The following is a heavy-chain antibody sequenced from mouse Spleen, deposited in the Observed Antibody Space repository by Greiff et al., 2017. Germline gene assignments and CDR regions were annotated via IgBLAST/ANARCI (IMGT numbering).Heavy chain of an antibody. CDR1: GYTFTSYW. J-gene: IGHJ2*01. V-gene: IGHV1-55*01. D-gene: IGHD1-1*01. Sequence: QVQLQQSGAELVKPGASVKMSCKASGYTFTSYWITWVKQRPGQGLEWIGDIYPGSGSTNYNEKFKSKATLTVDTSSSTAYMQLSSLTSEDSAVYYCARSSITTVAPFDYWGQGTTLTVSS. CDR3: ARSSITTVAPFDY. CDR2: IYPGSGST.